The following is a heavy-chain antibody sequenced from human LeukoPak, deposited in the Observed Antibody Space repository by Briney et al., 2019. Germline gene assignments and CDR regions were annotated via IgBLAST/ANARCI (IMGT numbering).Heavy chain of an antibody. Sequence: GGSLRLSCAASGFTFSSYSMNWVRQAPGKGLEWVSSISSSSSYIYYADSVKGRFTISRDNAKNSLYLQMNSLRAEDTAVYYCARDGYSSSWYGYYFDYWGQGTLVTVSS. CDR2: ISSSSSYI. CDR1: GFTFSSYS. V-gene: IGHV3-21*01. J-gene: IGHJ4*02. CDR3: ARDGYSSSWYGYYFDY. D-gene: IGHD6-13*01.